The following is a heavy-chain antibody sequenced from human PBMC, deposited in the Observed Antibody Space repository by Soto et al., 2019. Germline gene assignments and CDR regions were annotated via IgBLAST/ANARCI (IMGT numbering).Heavy chain of an antibody. Sequence: QVQLQESGPGLVKPSQTLSLTCTVSGDSISSGGYYWSWVHQHPGKGLEWIGYIYYSGRAFYNPSVLIRVTISVDTSKNIFSLKVTSVTAADTAVYYCARLAVDGNFDYWGQGALVTVSS. D-gene: IGHD5-12*01. V-gene: IGHV4-31*03. CDR3: ARLAVDGNFDY. CDR1: GDSISSGGYY. J-gene: IGHJ4*02. CDR2: IYYSGRA.